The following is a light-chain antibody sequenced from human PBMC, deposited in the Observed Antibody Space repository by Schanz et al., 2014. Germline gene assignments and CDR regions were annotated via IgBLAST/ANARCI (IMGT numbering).Light chain of an antibody. V-gene: IGKV3-15*01. CDR1: QSVSSN. CDR3: QQYYSIPLT. J-gene: IGKJ4*01. Sequence: ETVMTQSPATLSVSPGERATLSCRASQSVSSNLAWYQQKPGQAPRLLIYGASTRATGIPARFSGSGSGTEFTLTISSLQSEDFAVYYCQQYYSIPLTFGGGTKVEIK. CDR2: GAS.